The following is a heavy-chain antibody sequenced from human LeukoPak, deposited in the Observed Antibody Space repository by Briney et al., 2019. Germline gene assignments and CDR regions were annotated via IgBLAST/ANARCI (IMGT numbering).Heavy chain of an antibody. V-gene: IGHV1-69*05. Sequence: ASVKVSCEASGGTFSSYAISWVRQAPGQELEWMGGIIPIFGTANYAQKFQGRVTITTDESTSTAYMELSSLRSEDTAVYYCARESVYGSGSYSSFDYWGQGTLVTVSS. CDR1: GGTFSSYA. CDR2: IIPIFGTA. J-gene: IGHJ4*02. CDR3: ARESVYGSGSYSSFDY. D-gene: IGHD3-10*01.